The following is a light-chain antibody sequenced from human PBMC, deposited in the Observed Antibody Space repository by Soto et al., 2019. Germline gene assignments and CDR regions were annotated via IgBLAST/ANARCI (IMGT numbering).Light chain of an antibody. CDR1: SSNIGAGYD. J-gene: IGLJ2*01. V-gene: IGLV1-40*01. Sequence: QSVLTQPPSVSGAPGQSVTISCTGTSSNIGAGYDVHWYQHLPGKAPKLFIYGNSDRPSGVPDRFSGSKSGTSASLAITGLQHEDEADYYSQYYDTSVSGSVFRRGTRVTVL. CDR2: GNS. CDR3: QYYDTSVSGSV.